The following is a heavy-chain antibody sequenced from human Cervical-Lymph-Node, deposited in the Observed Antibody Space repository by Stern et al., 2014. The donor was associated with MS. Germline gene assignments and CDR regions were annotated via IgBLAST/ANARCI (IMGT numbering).Heavy chain of an antibody. CDR1: GYFFASFY. Sequence: VQLVQSGAEVRNPGASVRVPCRASGYFFASFYLHWVRQAPGQGLDGMGWMNPSSGGARFAEKFRGRINMTRDTSISSAYMELSGLTYDDTAVYYCARDVYRSVQYRYDYWGQGTLVTVSS. D-gene: IGHD2-8*01. J-gene: IGHJ4*02. CDR3: ARDVYRSVQYRYDY. V-gene: IGHV1-2*02. CDR2: MNPSSGGA.